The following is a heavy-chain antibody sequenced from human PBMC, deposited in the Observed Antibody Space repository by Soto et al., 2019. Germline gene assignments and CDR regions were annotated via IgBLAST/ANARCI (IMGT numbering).Heavy chain of an antibody. Sequence: EVQLLESGGGLVQPGGSLRLSCAASGFTFTNYAMTWVRQAPGKGLEWVSAVSGSGGSTYYADSVKGRFTIARDNSKNTLDLQMNSLRAEDTAVYFCAKAPASSLTASRPFDYWGQGTLVTVSS. CDR1: GFTFTNYA. CDR3: AKAPASSLTASRPFDY. CDR2: VSGSGGST. V-gene: IGHV3-23*01. D-gene: IGHD5-18*01. J-gene: IGHJ4*02.